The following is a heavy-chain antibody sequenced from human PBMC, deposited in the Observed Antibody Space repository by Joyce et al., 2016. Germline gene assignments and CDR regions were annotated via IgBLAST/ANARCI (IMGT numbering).Heavy chain of an antibody. CDR3: ARDYGSGSYDY. V-gene: IGHV1-3*01. Sequence: QVQLVQSGAEVKKPGASVKVSCKASGYTFASYAMHWVRQAPGQRLEWMGWINAGNGNTKYSQKFQGRVTITRDTSASTAYMERSSLRSEDTAVYYCARDYGSGSYDYWGQGTLVTVSS. D-gene: IGHD3-10*01. CDR1: GYTFASYA. J-gene: IGHJ4*02. CDR2: INAGNGNT.